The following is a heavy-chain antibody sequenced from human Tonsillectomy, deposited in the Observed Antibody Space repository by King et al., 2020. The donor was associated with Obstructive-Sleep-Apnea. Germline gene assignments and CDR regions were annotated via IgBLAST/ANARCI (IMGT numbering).Heavy chain of an antibody. V-gene: IGHV3-11*01. D-gene: IGHD2-8*01. CDR3: ARGFQVFNGQ. CDR2: ISGSGKTI. Sequence: VQLVESGGGLVKPGGSLRLSCSVSGFTLRDHYMGWIRQAPGKGPEWISYISGSGKTIYYSDSVKGRFTIARDNAKNSLYLQMNSLRTEDTAVYYCARGFQVFNGQGGRGTL. CDR1: GFTLRDHY. J-gene: IGHJ4*02.